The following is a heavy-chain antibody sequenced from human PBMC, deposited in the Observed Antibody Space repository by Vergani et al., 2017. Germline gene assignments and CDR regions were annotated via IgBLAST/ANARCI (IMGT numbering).Heavy chain of an antibody. CDR3: ITDAFKGNQDVLDF. V-gene: IGHV3-30*19. Sequence: QVQLVESGGGVVQPGRSLRVSCAGSGFTFTNSDMHWVRQAPGKGLEWVAVISIDGSITHYGDSVKGRITITRDNSKNTLYLQMTSLGGDDPAIYYCITDAFKGNQDVLDFWGQGTLVTVSS. D-gene: IGHD1-14*01. CDR1: GFTFTNSD. CDR2: ISIDGSIT. J-gene: IGHJ3*01.